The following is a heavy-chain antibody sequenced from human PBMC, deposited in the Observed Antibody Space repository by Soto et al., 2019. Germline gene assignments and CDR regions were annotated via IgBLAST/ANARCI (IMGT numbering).Heavy chain of an antibody. J-gene: IGHJ4*02. CDR2: ISGDGGST. CDR1: GFSFSTYA. CDR3: AKRVGYGEIDY. Sequence: EVLLLESGGGLVQPGWALRLSCGASGFSFSTYAMSWVRQAPGKGLEWVSGISGDGGSTYYADSRKGRFSISRDNSKNTLYLQMNSLRVEDTAVYYCAKRVGYGEIDYWGQGTLVTVSS. V-gene: IGHV3-23*01. D-gene: IGHD5-18*01.